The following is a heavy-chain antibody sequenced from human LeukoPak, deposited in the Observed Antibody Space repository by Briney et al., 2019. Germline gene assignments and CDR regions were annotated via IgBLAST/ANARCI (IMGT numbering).Heavy chain of an antibody. D-gene: IGHD2-2*01. J-gene: IGHJ3*02. CDR2: IIPIFGTA. CDR3: ARRRYQLLGDAFDI. Sequence: ASVNVSCKASGGTFSSYAISWVRQAPGQGLEWMGGIIPIFGTANYAQKFQGRVTITTDESTSTAYMELGSLRSEDTAVYYCARRRYQLLGDAFDIWGQGTMVTVSS. V-gene: IGHV1-69*05. CDR1: GGTFSSYA.